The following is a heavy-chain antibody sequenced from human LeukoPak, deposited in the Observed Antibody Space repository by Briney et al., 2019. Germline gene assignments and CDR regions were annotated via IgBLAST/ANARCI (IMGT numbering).Heavy chain of an antibody. CDR3: AREGPYCGGDCYSWWFDP. CDR2: IYPGDSDT. J-gene: IGHJ5*02. D-gene: IGHD2-21*02. CDR1: GYSFTSYW. V-gene: IGHV5-51*01. Sequence: GESLKISCKGSGYSFTSYWIGWVRQMPGKGLEWMGIIYPGDSDTRYSPSFQGQVTISADKSISTAYLQWSSLQASDTAMYYCAREGPYCGGDCYSWWFDPWGQGTLVTVSS.